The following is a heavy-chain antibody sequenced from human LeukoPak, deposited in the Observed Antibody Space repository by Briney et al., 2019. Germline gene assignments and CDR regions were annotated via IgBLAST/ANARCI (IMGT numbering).Heavy chain of an antibody. V-gene: IGHV3-21*01. CDR2: ITSKSNYI. J-gene: IGHJ6*03. D-gene: IGHD2-21*01. CDR1: GFTFRVYS. CDR3: TSGLIAIESDNNLYQYMDV. Sequence: GGSMRPSCSGSGFTFRVYSMNWVRQAPGKGLEWVSSITSKSNYIYYADSVKGRFTISRDNAMNSVFLQLNSLRAEDSAVSYCTSGLIAIESDNNLYQYMDVWGKGTTVTVSS.